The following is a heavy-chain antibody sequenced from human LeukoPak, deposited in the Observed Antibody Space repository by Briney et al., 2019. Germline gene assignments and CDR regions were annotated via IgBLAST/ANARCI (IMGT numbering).Heavy chain of an antibody. CDR2: INHSGST. CDR1: GGSFSGYY. J-gene: IGHJ3*02. V-gene: IGHV4-34*01. D-gene: IGHD3-22*01. Sequence: SETLSLTCAVYGGSFSGYYWSWIRQPPGKGLEWIGEINHSGSTNYNPSLKSRVTISVDTSKNQFSLKLSSVTAADTAVYYCARGLFDTPGLYYYDSSGYSQNAFDIWGQGTMVTVSS. CDR3: ARGLFDTPGLYYYDSSGYSQNAFDI.